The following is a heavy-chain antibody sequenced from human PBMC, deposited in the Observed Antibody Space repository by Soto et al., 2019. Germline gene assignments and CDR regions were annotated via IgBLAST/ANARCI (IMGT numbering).Heavy chain of an antibody. Sequence: QVQLQQWGAGLLKASETLSLTCAVVGDSLRGQSWNWIRQSPGNGLEWIGELDQSGGTNYNPSLKGRAIISDDTSKNQFSLTLTSVTAADTAVYYCAREDSYGWSGESLDVWGKGNTVTVSS. D-gene: IGHD6-19*01. V-gene: IGHV4-34*01. CDR1: GDSLRGQS. J-gene: IGHJ6*04. CDR2: LDQSGGT. CDR3: AREDSYGWSGESLDV.